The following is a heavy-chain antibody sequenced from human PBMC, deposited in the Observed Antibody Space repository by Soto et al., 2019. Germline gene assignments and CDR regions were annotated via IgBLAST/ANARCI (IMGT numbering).Heavy chain of an antibody. D-gene: IGHD3-10*01. CDR1: GFTFSSYS. V-gene: IGHV3-21*01. J-gene: IGHJ3*02. Sequence: GGSLRLSCAASGFTFSSYSMNWVRQAPGKGLEWVSSISSSSSYIYYADSVKGRFTISRDNAKNSLYLQMNSLRAEETAVYYCARAMVRGVIDLFAFDIWGQGTMVTVSS. CDR3: ARAMVRGVIDLFAFDI. CDR2: ISSSSSYI.